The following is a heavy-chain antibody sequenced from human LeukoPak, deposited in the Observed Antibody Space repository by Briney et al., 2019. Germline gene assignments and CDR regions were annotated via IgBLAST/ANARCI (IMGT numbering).Heavy chain of an antibody. V-gene: IGHV4-34*01. Sequence: SETLSLTCAVYGGSFRGYYWSWIRQPPGKGLEWIGELNHSGSTNYNPSLKSRVIISVDTSKNQFSLKLSSVTAADTAVYYCARGPITMVRGAHYYGMDVWGKGTTVTVSS. CDR3: ARGPITMVRGAHYYGMDV. CDR2: LNHSGST. J-gene: IGHJ6*04. CDR1: GGSFRGYY. D-gene: IGHD3-10*01.